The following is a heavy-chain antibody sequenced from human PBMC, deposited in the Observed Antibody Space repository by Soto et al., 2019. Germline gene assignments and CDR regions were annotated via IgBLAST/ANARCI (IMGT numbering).Heavy chain of an antibody. CDR3: ARVLRKGIAAAGYFDY. CDR2: IIPIFGTA. Sequence: QVQLVQSGAEVKKPGSSVKVSCKASGGTFSSYAISWVRQAPGQGLEWMGGIIPIFGTANYAQKFQGRVTITADKSTSTAYMELSSLRSEDTAVYYCARVLRKGIAAAGYFDYWGQGTLVTVSS. J-gene: IGHJ4*02. V-gene: IGHV1-69*06. CDR1: GGTFSSYA. D-gene: IGHD6-13*01.